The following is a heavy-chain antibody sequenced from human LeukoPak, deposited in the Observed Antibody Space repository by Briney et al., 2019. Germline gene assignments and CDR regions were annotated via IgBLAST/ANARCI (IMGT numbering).Heavy chain of an antibody. Sequence: GGSLRLSCAASGFTFRTSAMNWVRQAPGKGLEWLCGISGSGNGTYYVDSVKGRFTISRDNSQNMEYLLMNSLTVEDAVTYYCAKRTMSAFDSWGQGTLLIVSS. J-gene: IGHJ4*02. CDR1: GFTFRTSA. D-gene: IGHD5-24*01. CDR3: AKRTMSAFDS. V-gene: IGHV3-23*01. CDR2: ISGSGNGT.